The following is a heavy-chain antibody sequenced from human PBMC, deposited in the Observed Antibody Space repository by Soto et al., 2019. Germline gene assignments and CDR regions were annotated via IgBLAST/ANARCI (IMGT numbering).Heavy chain of an antibody. CDR1: GITFNTAC. CDR3: TAGSPFND. J-gene: IGHJ4*02. V-gene: IGHV3-15*01. Sequence: XGALRLTCAASGITFNTACLTWVRQAPGKGLEWVGRIKGKPDGVSTDYAAPVEGRFTISRDDSQNTVFLQMNSLKTDDTAVYYCTAGSPFNDWGPGTLVTVSS. CDR2: IKGKPDGVST.